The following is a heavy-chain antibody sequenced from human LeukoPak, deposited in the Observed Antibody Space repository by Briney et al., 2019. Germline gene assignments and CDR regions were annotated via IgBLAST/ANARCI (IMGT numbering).Heavy chain of an antibody. CDR3: ARDPVRERLDLTYYYGMDV. J-gene: IGHJ6*02. D-gene: IGHD1-1*01. V-gene: IGHV3-21*01. Sequence: GGSLRLSCAASGFTFSSYSMNWVRQAPGKGLEWVSSISSSSSYIYYADSVKGRFTISRDNAKNSLYLQMNSLRAEDTAVYYCARDPVRERLDLTYYYGMDVWGQGTTVTVSS. CDR2: ISSSSSYI. CDR1: GFTFSSYS.